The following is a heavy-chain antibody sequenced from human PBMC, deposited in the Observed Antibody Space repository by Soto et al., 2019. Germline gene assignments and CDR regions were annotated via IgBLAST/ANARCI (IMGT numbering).Heavy chain of an antibody. CDR1: GYTFTNYG. CDR3: ARDPGAASFDF. CDR2: INTSNDNK. V-gene: IGHV1-18*01. Sequence: QVHLVQSGAEVKKPGASVKVSCKASGYTFTNYGISWVRQAPGEGLEWVGWINTSNDNKLYAQKLQGRLTLTTDTSTSTAYMDLTTLRSVDTAVYFCARDPGAASFDFWAQGTLVTVSS. D-gene: IGHD2-15*01. J-gene: IGHJ4*02.